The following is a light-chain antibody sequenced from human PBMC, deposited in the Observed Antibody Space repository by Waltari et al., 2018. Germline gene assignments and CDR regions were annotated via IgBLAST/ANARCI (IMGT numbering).Light chain of an antibody. Sequence: DIVMTQSPDSLAVSLGERATINCKSSQSVLYTSTNRNYLAWYQQKPGQPPKLLIYWASTRESGVPDRFSGSGSGRDFTLTISSLQAEDFAIYYCQQYNNWPYTFGQGTKLEIK. V-gene: IGKV4-1*01. CDR1: QSVLYTSTNRNY. CDR2: WAS. CDR3: QQYNNWPYT. J-gene: IGKJ2*01.